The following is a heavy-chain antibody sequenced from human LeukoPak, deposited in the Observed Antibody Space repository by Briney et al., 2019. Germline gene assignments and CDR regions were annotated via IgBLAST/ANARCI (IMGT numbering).Heavy chain of an antibody. J-gene: IGHJ6*02. CDR3: AKAPAPYYYYYGMDV. V-gene: IGHV3-23*01. CDR2: ISDNGVTR. CDR1: GFTFSSYV. Sequence: GGSLRLSCAASGFTFSSYVMNWVRQAPGKGPEWVSSISDNGVTRYYADSVKGRFTISRDNSDNTVYLQMNSLRAEDTAIYYCAKAPAPYYYYYGMDVWGQGTAVTVSS.